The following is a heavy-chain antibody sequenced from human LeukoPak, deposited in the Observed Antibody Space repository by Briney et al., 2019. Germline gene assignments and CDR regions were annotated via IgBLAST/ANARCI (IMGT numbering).Heavy chain of an antibody. CDR1: GYSFTSYW. J-gene: IGHJ5*02. D-gene: IGHD6-13*01. Sequence: LGESLKLSCTGSGYSFTSYWIGWVRQMPGKGLEWMGLIYPGDSDTRYSPSFQGQVTISADKSISTAYLQWSSLKASDTAMYYCARSVSSSWYMGWFDPWGQGTLVTVSS. CDR2: IYPGDSDT. CDR3: ARSVSSSWYMGWFDP. V-gene: IGHV5-51*01.